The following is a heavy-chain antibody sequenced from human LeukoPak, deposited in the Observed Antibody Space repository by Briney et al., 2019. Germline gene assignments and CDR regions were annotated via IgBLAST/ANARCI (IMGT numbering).Heavy chain of an antibody. D-gene: IGHD1-26*01. J-gene: IGHJ4*02. Sequence: PGGSLRLSCAASGFTFSSYGMHWVRQAPGKGLEWVAFIRYDGSNKYYADSVKGRFTISRDNSKNTLYLQMNSLRAEDTAVYYCAKAGSQWEPSLRSLDYWGQGTLVTVSS. V-gene: IGHV3-30*02. CDR1: GFTFSSYG. CDR2: IRYDGSNK. CDR3: AKAGSQWEPSLRSLDY.